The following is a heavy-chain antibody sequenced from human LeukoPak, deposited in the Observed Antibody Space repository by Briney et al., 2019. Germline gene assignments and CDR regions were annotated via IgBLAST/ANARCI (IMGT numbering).Heavy chain of an antibody. D-gene: IGHD6-19*01. J-gene: IGHJ4*02. CDR3: SKGQWLVEQTLDY. Sequence: GGSLRLSCAASGFSFSTFAMHWARQAPGKGLEWVAVISSDGSNKYTADSVKGRFTISRDNSKNTLYLQMNSLRAEDTAVYYCSKGQWLVEQTLDYWGQGTLVTVSS. CDR1: GFSFSTFA. CDR2: ISSDGSNK. V-gene: IGHV3-30-3*01.